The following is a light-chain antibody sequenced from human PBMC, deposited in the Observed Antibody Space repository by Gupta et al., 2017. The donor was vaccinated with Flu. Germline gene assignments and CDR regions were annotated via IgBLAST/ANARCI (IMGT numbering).Light chain of an antibody. J-gene: IGKJ1*01. CDR1: QSSDSW. Sequence: GDIVTISCPTRQSSDSWLAWYQKKPGSATKSLIYKASRLETGVPSRFSGSGSGTEFSLTISSLQPDDFATYYCQQYRSPPWTFGQGTKVEIK. CDR3: QQYRSPPWT. CDR2: KAS. V-gene: IGKV1-5*03.